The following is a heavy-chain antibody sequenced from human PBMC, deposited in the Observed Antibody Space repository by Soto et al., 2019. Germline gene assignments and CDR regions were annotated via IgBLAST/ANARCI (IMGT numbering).Heavy chain of an antibody. Sequence: ASVKVSCKASGYTFTSYAMHWVRQAPGQRLEWMGWINAGNGNTKYSQKFQGRVTITRDTSASTAYMELSSLRSEDTAVYYCARDRGTMVVVAHFDYWGQGTLVTVSS. CDR2: INAGNGNT. V-gene: IGHV1-3*01. CDR1: GYTFTSYA. D-gene: IGHD3-22*01. J-gene: IGHJ4*02. CDR3: ARDRGTMVVVAHFDY.